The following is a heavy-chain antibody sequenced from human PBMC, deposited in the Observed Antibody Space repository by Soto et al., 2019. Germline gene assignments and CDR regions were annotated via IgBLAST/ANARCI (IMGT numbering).Heavy chain of an antibody. V-gene: IGHV5-51*01. CDR1: GYSFTSYW. Sequence: GASLKISCKGSGYSFTSYWIGWVRQMPGKGLEWMGIIYPGDSDTRYSPSFQGQVTISADKSISTAYLQWSSLKASDTAMYYCARHGGGVKQWLLYGMDVWGQGTTVTVSS. D-gene: IGHD6-19*01. J-gene: IGHJ6*02. CDR3: ARHGGGVKQWLLYGMDV. CDR2: IYPGDSDT.